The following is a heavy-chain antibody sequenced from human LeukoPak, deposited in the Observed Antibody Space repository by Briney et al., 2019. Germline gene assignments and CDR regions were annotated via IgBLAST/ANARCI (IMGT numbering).Heavy chain of an antibody. V-gene: IGHV4-59*11. CDR3: ARVVRGVKNNWFDP. D-gene: IGHD3-10*01. J-gene: IGHJ5*02. Sequence: PSETLSLTCTVSGGSISSHYWSWIRQPPGKGLEWIGYIYYSGSTNYNPSLKSRVTISVDTSKNQFSLKPSSVTAADTAVYYCARVVRGVKNNWFDPWGQGTLVTVSS. CDR1: GGSISSHY. CDR2: IYYSGST.